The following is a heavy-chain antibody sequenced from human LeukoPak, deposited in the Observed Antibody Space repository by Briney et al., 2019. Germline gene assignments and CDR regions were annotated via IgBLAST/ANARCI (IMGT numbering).Heavy chain of an antibody. V-gene: IGHV3-74*01. CDR3: ATPRVSGSYLAFDY. Sequence: NSDGSSTSYADSVKGRFTISRDNAKNTLYLQMNSLRAEDTAVYYCATPRVSGSYLAFDYWGQGTLVTVSS. CDR2: NSDGSST. J-gene: IGHJ4*02. D-gene: IGHD1-26*01.